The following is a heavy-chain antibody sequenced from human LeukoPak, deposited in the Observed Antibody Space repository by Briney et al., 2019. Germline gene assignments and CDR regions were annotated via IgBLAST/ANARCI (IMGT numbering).Heavy chain of an antibody. CDR3: ARHMYCYEDTGYYSNPFDY. D-gene: IGHD3-22*01. CDR1: GDTLSFYA. J-gene: IGHJ4*02. CDR2: YIPIFTRT. V-gene: IGHV1-69*05. Sequence: ASVNVSCKAYGDTLSFYALSRLRPAPGQPREWMGGYIPIFTRTDYAERSQDRVTITTDESLTAAYMELSSLRSDDTAVYYCARHMYCYEDTGYYSNPFDYWGQGTLVTVSS.